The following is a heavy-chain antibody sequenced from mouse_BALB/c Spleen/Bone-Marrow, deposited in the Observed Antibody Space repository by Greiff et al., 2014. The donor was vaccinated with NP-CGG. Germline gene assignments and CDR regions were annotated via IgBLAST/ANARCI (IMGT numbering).Heavy chain of an antibody. CDR1: GYAFSSSW. CDR3: ALYDYDGLSWFAY. CDR2: IYPGDGNT. Sequence: VKLQESRPELVKPGASVKISCKASGYAFSSSWMNWVKQRPGQGLEWIGRIYPGDGNTNYNGKFKGKATLTADKSSTTAYMQLSSLTSVDSAVYFCALYDYDGLSWFAYWGQGTLVTVSA. D-gene: IGHD2-4*01. J-gene: IGHJ3*01. V-gene: IGHV1-82*01.